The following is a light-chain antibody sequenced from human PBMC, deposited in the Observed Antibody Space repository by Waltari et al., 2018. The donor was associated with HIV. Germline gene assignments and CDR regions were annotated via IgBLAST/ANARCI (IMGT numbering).Light chain of an antibody. CDR3: HQYGNSPST. CDR2: GAS. CDR1: QSVNANF. J-gene: IGKJ2*01. V-gene: IGKV3-20*01. Sequence: ELVLTQSPGTLSLSPGERATLSCRASQSVNANFFAWSQQRPAQPPRLLIYGASTRAPGIPDRFSGSGSGTDFTLTISRLEPEDFAVYYCHQYGNSPSTFGQGTTLDIK.